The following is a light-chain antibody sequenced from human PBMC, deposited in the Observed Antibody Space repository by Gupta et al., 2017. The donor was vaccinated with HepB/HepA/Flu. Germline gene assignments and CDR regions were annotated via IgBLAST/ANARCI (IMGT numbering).Light chain of an antibody. CDR1: QVGFD. J-gene: IGKJ1*01. CDR3: QQRSDWPRT. V-gene: IGKV3-11*01. Sequence: EIVLTQSPATLSLSPGERATLSCRASQVGFDLACFQQRPGQAPRLLIYNALHRATDIPLRFSGSGSGTDFTLTISSLEPEDFAVYFCQQRSDWPRTFGQGTKVEIK. CDR2: NAL.